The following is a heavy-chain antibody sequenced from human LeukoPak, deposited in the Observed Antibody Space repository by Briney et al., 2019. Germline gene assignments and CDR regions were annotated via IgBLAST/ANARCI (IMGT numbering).Heavy chain of an antibody. CDR2: INHSGST. V-gene: IGHV4-34*01. CDR3: ARTGGSGSIPFVDY. CDR1: GGSFSGYY. D-gene: IGHD3-10*01. J-gene: IGHJ4*02. Sequence: SETLSLTCAVYGGSFSGYYWSWIRQPPGKGLEWIGEINHSGSTNYNPSLKSRVTISVDTSKNQFSLKLSSVTAADTAVYYCARTGGSGSIPFVDYWGQGTLVTVSS.